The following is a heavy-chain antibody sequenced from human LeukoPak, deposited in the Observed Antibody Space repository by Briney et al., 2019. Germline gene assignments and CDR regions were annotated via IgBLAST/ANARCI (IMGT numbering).Heavy chain of an antibody. CDR3: ARVYYGSGSYYLAY. J-gene: IGHJ4*02. V-gene: IGHV1-69*06. Sequence: SVKVSCKASGGTFSSYAISWVRQAPGQGLEWMGGIIPIFGTANYAQKLQGRVTITADKSTSTAYMELSSLRSEDTALYYCARVYYGSGSYYLAYWGQGTLVTVSS. CDR1: GGTFSSYA. CDR2: IIPIFGTA. D-gene: IGHD3-10*01.